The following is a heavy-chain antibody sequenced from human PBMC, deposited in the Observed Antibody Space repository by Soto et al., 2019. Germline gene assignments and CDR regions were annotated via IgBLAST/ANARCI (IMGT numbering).Heavy chain of an antibody. J-gene: IGHJ6*02. V-gene: IGHV3-30-3*01. CDR2: ISYDGSNK. Sequence: PGGSLRLSCAASGFTFSSYAMHWVRRAPGKGLEWVAVISYDGSNKYYADSVKGRFTISRDNSKNTLYLQMNSLRAEDTAVYYCARVRSSSWYANYYYGMDVWGQGTTVTVSS. CDR1: GFTFSSYA. CDR3: ARVRSSSWYANYYYGMDV. D-gene: IGHD6-13*01.